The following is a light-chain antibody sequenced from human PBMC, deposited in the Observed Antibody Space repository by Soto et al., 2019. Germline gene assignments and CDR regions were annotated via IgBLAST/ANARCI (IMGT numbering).Light chain of an antibody. V-gene: IGLV4-69*01. CDR2: LNSDGSL. J-gene: IGLJ2*01. CDR1: SGHSSYA. Sequence: QLVLTQSPSASASLGASVKLTCTLSSGHSSYAIAWHQQQPEKGPRYLMKLNSDGSLSKGDGIPDRFSGSSSGAERYLTISSLQSEDEADYYCQTWGTDIVVFGGGTKLTVL. CDR3: QTWGTDIVV.